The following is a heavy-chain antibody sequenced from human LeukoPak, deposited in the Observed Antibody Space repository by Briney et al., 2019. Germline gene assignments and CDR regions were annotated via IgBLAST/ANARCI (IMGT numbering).Heavy chain of an antibody. CDR3: ARHTHSSSIAAAGTSPGAFDI. CDR1: GYSFTSYW. J-gene: IGHJ3*02. CDR2: IYPGDSDT. Sequence: GESLKISCKGSGYSFTSYWIGWVRQMPGKGLEWMGIIYPGDSDTRYSPSFQGQVTISADKSISTAYLQWSSLKASDTAMYYCARHTHSSSIAAAGTSPGAFDIWGQGTMVTVSS. V-gene: IGHV5-51*01. D-gene: IGHD6-13*01.